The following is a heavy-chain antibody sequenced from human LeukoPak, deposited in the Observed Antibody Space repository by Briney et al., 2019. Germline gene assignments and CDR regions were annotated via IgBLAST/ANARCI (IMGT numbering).Heavy chain of an antibody. V-gene: IGHV3-74*01. J-gene: IGHJ3*02. CDR1: RFTLSSYW. Sequence: GGSLRLSCAASRFTLSSYWMHWVRQAPGKGLVWVSRINPDGSSTTYADSVNGRFTISRDNAKNTVYLQMNSLRAEDTAVYYCARAKYFYDSSGYYWSGAFDIWGQGTMVTVSS. CDR3: ARAKYFYDSSGYYWSGAFDI. CDR2: INPDGSST. D-gene: IGHD3-22*01.